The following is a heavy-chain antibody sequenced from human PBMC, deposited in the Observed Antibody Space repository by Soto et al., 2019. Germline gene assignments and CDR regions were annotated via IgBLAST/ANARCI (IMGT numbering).Heavy chain of an antibody. CDR3: ARDLGSSGWPYYGMDV. V-gene: IGHV3-33*01. D-gene: IGHD6-19*01. CDR1: GFTFSSYG. Sequence: QVQLVESGGGVVQPGRSLRLSCAASGFTFSSYGMHWVRQAPGKGLEWVAVIWYDGSNKYYADSVKGRFTISRDNSKNTLYLQMNSLRAEDTAVYYCARDLGSSGWPYYGMDVWGQGTTVTVSS. J-gene: IGHJ6*02. CDR2: IWYDGSNK.